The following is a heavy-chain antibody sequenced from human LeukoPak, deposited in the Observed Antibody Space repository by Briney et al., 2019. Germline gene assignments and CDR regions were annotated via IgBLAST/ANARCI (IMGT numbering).Heavy chain of an antibody. V-gene: IGHV1-8*01. CDR2: MNPNSGNT. J-gene: IGHJ4*02. Sequence: ASVKVSCRASGDTFTSYDVNWVRQATGQGLEWMGWMNPNSGNTGYAQKFQGRVTMTRSTSINTAYIEVSSLRSEDTAVYYCVRTAGIFWSGAYYFDSWGQGTLVTVSS. D-gene: IGHD3-3*01. CDR3: VRTAGIFWSGAYYFDS. CDR1: GDTFTSYD.